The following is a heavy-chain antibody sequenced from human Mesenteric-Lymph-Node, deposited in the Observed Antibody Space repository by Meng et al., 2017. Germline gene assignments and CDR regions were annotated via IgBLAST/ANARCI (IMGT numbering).Heavy chain of an antibody. CDR2: ISSSGSTI. Sequence: GESLKISCAASGFTFSSYEMNWVRQAPGKGLEWVSYISSSGSTIYYADSVKGRFTISRDNAKNSLYLQMNSLRAEDTAVYYCAREPLLWFGELVDRWGQGTLVTVSS. J-gene: IGHJ5*02. D-gene: IGHD3-10*01. CDR3: AREPLLWFGELVDR. CDR1: GFTFSSYE. V-gene: IGHV3-48*03.